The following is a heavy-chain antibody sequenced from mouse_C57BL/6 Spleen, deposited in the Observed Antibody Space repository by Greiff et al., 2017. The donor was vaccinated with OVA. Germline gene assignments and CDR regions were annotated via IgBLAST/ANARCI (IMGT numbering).Heavy chain of an antibody. V-gene: IGHV2-2*01. J-gene: IGHJ1*03. Sequence: QVQLKESGPGLVQPSQSLSITCTVSGFSLTSYGVHWVRQSPGKGLEWLGVIWSGGSTDYNAAFISRLSISKDNSKSQVFFKMNSLQADDTAIYYCAREGYYGSSHWYFDVWGTGTTVTVSS. CDR2: IWSGGST. D-gene: IGHD1-1*01. CDR1: GFSLTSYG. CDR3: AREGYYGSSHWYFDV.